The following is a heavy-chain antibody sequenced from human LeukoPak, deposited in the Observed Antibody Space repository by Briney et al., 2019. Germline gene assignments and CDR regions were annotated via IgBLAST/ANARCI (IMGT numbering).Heavy chain of an antibody. V-gene: IGHV3-66*02. J-gene: IGHJ4*02. CDR1: GFTVSSNY. Sequence: GGSLRLSCAASGFTVSSNYMSWVRQAPGKGLEWVSVIYSGGSTYYADSMKGRFTISRDNSKNTLYLQMNSLRAEDTAVYYCARDPQYSSSWNFDYWGQGTLVTVSS. CDR2: IYSGGST. D-gene: IGHD6-13*01. CDR3: ARDPQYSSSWNFDY.